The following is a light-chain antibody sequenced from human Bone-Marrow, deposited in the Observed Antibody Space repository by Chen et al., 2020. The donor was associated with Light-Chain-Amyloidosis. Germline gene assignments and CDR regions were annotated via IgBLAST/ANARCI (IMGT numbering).Light chain of an antibody. CDR1: SSHVGNYNL. CDR3: YSYEPTPPFVL. J-gene: IGLJ2*01. Sequence: QSALTQPASVSGSPGQWITISCTGTSSHVGNYNLVSWYQHNPDQAPKLIIYETSKRPSGVSNRFSGSKSGNTASLTISGLQAEDEADYYCYSYEPTPPFVLFGGGTKLTVL. CDR2: ETS. V-gene: IGLV2-23*02.